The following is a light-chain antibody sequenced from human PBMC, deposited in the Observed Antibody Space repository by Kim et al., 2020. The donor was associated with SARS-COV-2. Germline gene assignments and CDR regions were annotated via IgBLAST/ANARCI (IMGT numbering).Light chain of an antibody. CDR3: QAWDSSTYYV. Sequence: VSPGQTASITCSGDNLGDRYACWYQQKPGQSPVLVIYQDSKRPSGIPERFSGSNSGNTATLTISGTQALDEADYYCQAWDSSTYYVFGTGTKVIVL. CDR2: QDS. V-gene: IGLV3-1*01. J-gene: IGLJ1*01. CDR1: NLGDRY.